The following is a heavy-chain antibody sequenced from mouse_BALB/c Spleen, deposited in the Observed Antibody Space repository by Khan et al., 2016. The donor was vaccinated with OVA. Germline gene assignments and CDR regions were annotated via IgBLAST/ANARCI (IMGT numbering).Heavy chain of an antibody. D-gene: IGHD2-3*01. CDR2: ISSGGSYT. V-gene: IGHV5-6*01. CDR3: ARQPGYYEGSAMDY. CDR1: GFTFSSYG. J-gene: IGHJ4*01. Sequence: VQLKESGGDLVKPGGSLKLSCAASGFTFSSYGMSWVRQTPDKRLEWVAAISSGGSYTYYPDSLKGRFTISRDNAKNTLYLQMSSLKSEDTAMYYCARQPGYYEGSAMDYGGQGTSVTVSS.